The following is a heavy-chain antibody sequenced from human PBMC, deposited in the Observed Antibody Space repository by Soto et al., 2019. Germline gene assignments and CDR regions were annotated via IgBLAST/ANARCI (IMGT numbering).Heavy chain of an antibody. Sequence: PSETLSLTCTVSGGSISRRSYHWGWIRPPPGKGLAWIGSIYYSGSTYYNPSLKSRVTISVDTSKNQFSLKLSSVTAADTAVYYCARQRGIWTAAGYYYYGMDVWGQGTTVTVS. CDR2: IYYSGST. D-gene: IGHD6-13*01. CDR3: ARQRGIWTAAGYYYYGMDV. CDR1: GGSISRRSYH. J-gene: IGHJ6*02. V-gene: IGHV4-39*01.